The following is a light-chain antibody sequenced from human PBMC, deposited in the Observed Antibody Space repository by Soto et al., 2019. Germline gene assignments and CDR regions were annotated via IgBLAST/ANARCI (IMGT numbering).Light chain of an antibody. V-gene: IGKV3-15*01. CDR3: QKYNNWTLT. J-gene: IGKJ4*01. Sequence: LTQSPAPLSLSPGESATLSCRASQSVSSKLAWYQQKTGQAPRILIYGESTRATGIPDRLSGSGSGTELNLTISRLQSEDFAVYYCQKYNNWTLTFGGGTKVDIK. CDR2: GES. CDR1: QSVSSK.